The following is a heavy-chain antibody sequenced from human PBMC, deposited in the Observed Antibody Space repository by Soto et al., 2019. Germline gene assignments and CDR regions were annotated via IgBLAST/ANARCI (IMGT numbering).Heavy chain of an antibody. CDR3: ARQLRLGELSLNYFDY. V-gene: IGHV4-59*01. J-gene: IGHJ4*02. CDR2: IYYSGST. CDR1: GGSISSYY. Sequence: KPSETLSLTCTVSGGSISSYYWSWIRQPPGKGLEWIGYIYYSGSTNYNPSLKSRDTISVDTSKNQFSLKLSSVTAADTAVYYCARQLRLGELSLNYFDYWGQGTLVTVSS. D-gene: IGHD3-16*02.